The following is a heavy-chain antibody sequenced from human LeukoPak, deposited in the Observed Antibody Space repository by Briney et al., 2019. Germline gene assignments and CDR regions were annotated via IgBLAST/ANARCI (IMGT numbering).Heavy chain of an antibody. CDR3: ARVSYCSGGSCYRVSWFDP. CDR1: GGSISSGSYY. CDR2: IYTSGST. V-gene: IGHV4-61*02. J-gene: IGHJ5*02. D-gene: IGHD2-15*01. Sequence: SQTLSLTCTVSGGSISSGSYYWRWIRQPAGKGLEWIGRIYTSGSTNYNPSLKSRVTISVDTSKNQFSLKLSSVTAADTAVYYCARVSYCSGGSCYRVSWFDPWGQGTLVTVSS.